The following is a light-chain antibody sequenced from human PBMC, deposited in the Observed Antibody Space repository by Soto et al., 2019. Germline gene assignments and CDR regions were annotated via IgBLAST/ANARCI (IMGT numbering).Light chain of an antibody. CDR3: SSYTAGGTI. J-gene: IGLJ1*01. V-gene: IGLV2-14*01. CDR2: EVS. CDR1: SGDVGGYYY. Sequence: QSLLTQPASVSGSPGQSITISCTGTSGDVGGYYYVSWYQQLPGKAPTLMISEVSNRPSGVSNRFSGSKSGNTSSLTISGLQAEDEADYYCSSYTAGGTIFGTGTKVTVL.